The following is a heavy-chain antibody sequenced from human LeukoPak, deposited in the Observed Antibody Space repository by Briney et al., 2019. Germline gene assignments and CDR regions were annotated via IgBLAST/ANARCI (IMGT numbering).Heavy chain of an antibody. CDR1: GYTFTSYD. CDR2: MNPNSGNT. D-gene: IGHD3-10*01. Sequence: ASVKVSCKASGYTFTSYDINWVRQATGQGLEWMGWMNPNSGNTGYAQKFQGRVTITRNTSISTAYMELSSLRSEDTAVYYCARAKPKNMVRGLIMRRESRYYFDYWGQGTLVTVSS. CDR3: ARAKPKNMVRGLIMRRESRYYFDY. J-gene: IGHJ4*02. V-gene: IGHV1-8*03.